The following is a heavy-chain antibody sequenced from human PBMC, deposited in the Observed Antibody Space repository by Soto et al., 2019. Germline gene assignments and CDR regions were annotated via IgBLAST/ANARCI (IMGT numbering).Heavy chain of an antibody. CDR2: ISASGGGT. J-gene: IGHJ4*02. V-gene: IGHV3-23*01. D-gene: IGHD3-3*01. CDR1: GFTFTSYA. Sequence: GGSLRLSCAASGFTFTSYAMTWVRQTPGKGLEWVSAISASGGGTYYADSVKGRFTISRDNSKNTLYLQMDSLRVEDTAIYFCANWREGSEPTFDNWGQGTLVTVSS. CDR3: ANWREGSEPTFDN.